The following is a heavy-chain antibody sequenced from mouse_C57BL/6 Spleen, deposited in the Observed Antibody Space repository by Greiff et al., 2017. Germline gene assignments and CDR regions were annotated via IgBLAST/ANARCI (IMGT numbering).Heavy chain of an antibody. J-gene: IGHJ2*01. Sequence: QVQLQQSGAELVRPGTSVKVSCKASGYAFTNYLIEWVKQRPGQGLEWIGVINPGSGGTNYNEKFKGKATLTADKSSSTAYMQLSSLTSEDSAVYFCARGTTVAYFDYWGQGTTRTVSS. V-gene: IGHV1-54*01. D-gene: IGHD1-1*01. CDR1: GYAFTNYL. CDR3: ARGTTVAYFDY. CDR2: INPGSGGT.